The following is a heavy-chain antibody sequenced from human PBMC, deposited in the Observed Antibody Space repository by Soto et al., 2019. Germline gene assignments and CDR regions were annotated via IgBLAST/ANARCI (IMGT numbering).Heavy chain of an antibody. CDR3: ARARVTRDYYYYGMDV. V-gene: IGHV1-69*13. Sequence: GXSVKVSCKASGGTFSSYAISWVRQAPGQGLEWMGGIIPIFGTANYAQKFQGRVTITADESTSTAYMELSSLRSEDTAVYYCARARVTRDYYYYGMDVWGQGTTVTVSS. CDR1: GGTFSSYA. D-gene: IGHD4-4*01. CDR2: IIPIFGTA. J-gene: IGHJ6*02.